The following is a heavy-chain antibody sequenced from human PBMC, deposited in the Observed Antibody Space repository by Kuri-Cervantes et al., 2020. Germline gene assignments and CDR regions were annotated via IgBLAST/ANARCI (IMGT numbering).Heavy chain of an antibody. Sequence: GSLRLSCTVSGGSISSSSYYWGWIRPPPGKGLEWIGSIYYSGSTYYNPSLKSRVTISVDTSKNQFSLKLSSVTAADTAVYYCASLGGGRGDYWGQGTLVTVSS. J-gene: IGHJ4*02. CDR3: ASLGGGRGDY. CDR2: IYYSGST. V-gene: IGHV4-39*01. CDR1: GGSISSSSYY. D-gene: IGHD3-10*01.